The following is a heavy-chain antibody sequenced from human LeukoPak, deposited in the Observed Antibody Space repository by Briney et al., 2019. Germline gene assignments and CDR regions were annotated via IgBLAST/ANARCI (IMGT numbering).Heavy chain of an antibody. CDR2: IYYSGST. CDR3: ARDHRSFDP. V-gene: IGHV4-59*01. Sequence: SETLSLTCTVSGGSISSYYWSWIRQPPGKGLEWIGYIYYSGSTNYNPSLKSRVTISVDTSKNQFSLKLSSVTAADTAVYYCARDHRSFDPWGQGTLVTVSS. J-gene: IGHJ5*02. CDR1: GGSISSYY.